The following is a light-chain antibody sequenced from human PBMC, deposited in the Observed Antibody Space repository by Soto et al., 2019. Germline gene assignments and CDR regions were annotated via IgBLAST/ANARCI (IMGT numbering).Light chain of an antibody. CDR3: QQYGRYPWT. CDR2: GAS. CDR1: RSGSISY. Sequence: QCPIKLTLSPGTLATPSCSAGRSGSISYLAWYQQKPGQAPRLLIYGASSIDTGIPDRFSGSGSGTDFTLAIGRLEPEDFAVYYCQQYGRYPWTFGQGTKVDIK. V-gene: IGKV3-20*01. J-gene: IGKJ1*01.